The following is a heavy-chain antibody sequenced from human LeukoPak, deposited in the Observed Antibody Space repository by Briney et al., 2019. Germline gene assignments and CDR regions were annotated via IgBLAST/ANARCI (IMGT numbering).Heavy chain of an antibody. Sequence: SETLSLTCAVYGGSFSGYYWSWIRQPPGKGLEWIGEINHSGSTNYNPSLKSRVTISVDTSKNQFSLKLSSVTAADTAVYYCARGSSGWSDWGQGTLVTVSA. V-gene: IGHV4-34*01. CDR3: ARGSSGWSD. CDR2: INHSGST. D-gene: IGHD6-19*01. J-gene: IGHJ4*02. CDR1: GGSFSGYY.